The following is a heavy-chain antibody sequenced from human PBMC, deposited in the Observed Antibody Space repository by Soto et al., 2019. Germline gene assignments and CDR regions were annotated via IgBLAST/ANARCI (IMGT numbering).Heavy chain of an antibody. CDR1: GGGNLRDYR. Sequence: QVQLVQSGAEVKEPGSSVKVSCKASGGGNLRDYRTTWVRRAPGQGLEWMGGIIPKLGSANYAQKFQGRVTITANESTNSAYRELRSLRSDDTAVYYCARGGEGYTLGAGYWGQGNPGTVSS. CDR3: ARGGEGYTLGAGY. D-gene: IGHD5-12*01. CDR2: IIPKLGSA. J-gene: IGHJ4*02. V-gene: IGHV1-69*01.